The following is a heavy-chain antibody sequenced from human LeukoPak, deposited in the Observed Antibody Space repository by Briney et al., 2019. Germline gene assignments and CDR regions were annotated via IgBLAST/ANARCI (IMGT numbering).Heavy chain of an antibody. J-gene: IGHJ4*02. CDR3: ARDIAWGAFDY. CDR1: GFTFSDYY. V-gene: IGHV3-23*01. D-gene: IGHD7-27*01. CDR2: ISPRGGGT. Sequence: GGSLRLSCAASGFTFSDYYMSWIRQAPGKGLEWLSGISPRGGGTYYADSVKGRFTISRDDSKSTLSLQMNSLRVEDTAVYYCARDIAWGAFDYWGQGTLVSVSS.